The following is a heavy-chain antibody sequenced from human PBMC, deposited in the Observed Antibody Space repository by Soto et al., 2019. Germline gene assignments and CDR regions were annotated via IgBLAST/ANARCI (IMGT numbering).Heavy chain of an antibody. Sequence: SETLSLTCTVSGGSISSGGYYWSWIRQHPGKGLEWIGYIYYSGSTYYNPSLKSRVTISVDTSKNQFSLKLSSVTAADTAVYYCARDWAYYYDSSGYPGAFDICGQGTMVTVSS. J-gene: IGHJ3*02. V-gene: IGHV4-31*02. CDR2: IYYSGST. CDR1: GGSISSGGYY. CDR3: ARDWAYYYDSSGYPGAFDI. D-gene: IGHD3-22*01.